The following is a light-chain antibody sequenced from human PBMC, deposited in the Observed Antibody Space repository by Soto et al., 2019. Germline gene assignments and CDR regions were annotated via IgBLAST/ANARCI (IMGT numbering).Light chain of an antibody. CDR3: SSYTTISTYV. V-gene: IGLV2-14*01. CDR1: SSDVGGYTY. Sequence: QSVLTQPASVSGSPGQAITISCTGTSSDVGGYTYVSWYQQHPGKAPKFILYDVTNRPSGVSNRFSGSKSGNTASLTISGLQAEDEADYYCSSYTTISTYVFGTGTKVTVL. J-gene: IGLJ1*01. CDR2: DVT.